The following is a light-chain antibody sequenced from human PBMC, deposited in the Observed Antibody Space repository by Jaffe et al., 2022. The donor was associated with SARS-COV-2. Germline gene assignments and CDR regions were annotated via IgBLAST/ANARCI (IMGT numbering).Light chain of an antibody. CDR2: KDN. J-gene: IGLJ1*01. CDR1: ALPKQY. CDR3: QSADSTGNYYV. V-gene: IGLV3-25*03. Sequence: SYELTQPPSVSVSPGQTARISCSGDALPKQYAYWYQQKPGQAPVLVIYKDNERPSGIPERFSGSGSGTVVTLTISGVQAEDEADYYCQSADSTGNYYVFGTGTKVTVL.